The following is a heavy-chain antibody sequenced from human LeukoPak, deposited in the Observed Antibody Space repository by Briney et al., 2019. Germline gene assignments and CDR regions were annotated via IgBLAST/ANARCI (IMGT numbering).Heavy chain of an antibody. D-gene: IGHD5-18*01. V-gene: IGHV3-30-3*01. J-gene: IGHJ4*02. CDR1: GFTFSSYA. Sequence: GGSLRLSCAASGFTFSSYAMHWVRQAPGKGLEWVAVISYDGSNKYYADSVKGRFTISRDNSMNTLYLQMNSLRAEDTAVYYCARDGDTAMVTFDYWGQGTLVTVSS. CDR3: ARDGDTAMVTFDY. CDR2: ISYDGSNK.